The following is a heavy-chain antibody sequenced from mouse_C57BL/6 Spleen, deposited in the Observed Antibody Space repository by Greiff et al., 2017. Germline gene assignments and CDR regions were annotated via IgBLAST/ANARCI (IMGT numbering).Heavy chain of an antibody. D-gene: IGHD2-12*01. J-gene: IGHJ4*01. V-gene: IGHV1-82*01. CDR3: VRRGSYNAMDY. CDR2: IYSGDGDT. CDR1: GYAFSSFW. Sequence: VQLQQSGPELVKPGASVKISCKASGYAFSSFWMNWVKQRPGKGLAWIGRIYSGDGDTHYNGKFKGKATLTANKSSRTAYMQLSSLTSEDSAVYFCVRRGSYNAMDYWGQGTSVTVSS.